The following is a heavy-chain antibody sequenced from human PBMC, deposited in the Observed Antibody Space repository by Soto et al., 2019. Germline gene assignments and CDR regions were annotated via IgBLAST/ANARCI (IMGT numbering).Heavy chain of an antibody. V-gene: IGHV1-69*13. CDR1: GGTFSSYA. D-gene: IGHD6-19*01. CDR3: AIVPDSSGWDVDY. CDR2: IIPIFGTA. J-gene: IGHJ4*02. Sequence: SVKVSCKASGGTFSSYAISWVRQAPGQGLEWMGGIIPIFGTANYAQKFQGRVTITADESTSTAYMELSSLRSEDSAVYYCAIVPDSSGWDVDYWGQGTLVTVSS.